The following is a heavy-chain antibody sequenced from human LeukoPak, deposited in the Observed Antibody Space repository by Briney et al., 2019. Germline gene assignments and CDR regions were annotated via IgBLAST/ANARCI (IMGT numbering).Heavy chain of an antibody. J-gene: IGHJ5*02. CDR3: ARDYPWFDP. CDR2: IHNSGST. V-gene: IGHV4-59*01. CDR1: GGSISNYC. Sequence: SETLSLTCTVSGGSISNYCWSWIRQPPGKGLEWIGYIHNSGSTKYNPSLKSRVTISVDTSKNQFSLKVSSVTAADTAVYYCARDYPWFDPWGQGTLVTVSS.